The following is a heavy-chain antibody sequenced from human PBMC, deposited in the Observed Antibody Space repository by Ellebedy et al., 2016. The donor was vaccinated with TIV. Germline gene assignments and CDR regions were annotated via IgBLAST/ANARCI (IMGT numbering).Heavy chain of an antibody. CDR3: TRYSLRFFDWLSDN. Sequence: GESLKISCTASGFTFGDYATSWFRQAPGRGLEWVAFIGSKAYGATTQYAAYVKGRFMISRDDSTSIAYLQMNSLKTEDTALFYCTRYSLRFFDWLSDNWGQGTLVTVSS. CDR1: GFTFGDYA. D-gene: IGHD3-9*01. J-gene: IGHJ4*02. CDR2: IGSKAYGATT. V-gene: IGHV3-49*03.